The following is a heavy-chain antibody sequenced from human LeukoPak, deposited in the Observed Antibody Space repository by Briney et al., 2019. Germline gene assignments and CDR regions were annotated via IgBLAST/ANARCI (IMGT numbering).Heavy chain of an antibody. CDR2: IYYGGST. CDR3: ARDCTNGVCYTGLDY. CDR1: GGSISSYY. J-gene: IGHJ4*02. Sequence: PSETLSLTCTVSGGSISSYYWSWIRQPPGKGLEWIGYIYYGGSTNYNPSLKSRVTISVDTSKNQFSLKLSSVTAADTAVYYCARDCTNGVCYTGLDYWGQGTLVTVSS. V-gene: IGHV4-59*01. D-gene: IGHD2-8*01.